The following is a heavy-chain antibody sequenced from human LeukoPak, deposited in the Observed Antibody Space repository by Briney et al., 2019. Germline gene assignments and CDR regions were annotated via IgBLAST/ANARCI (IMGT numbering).Heavy chain of an antibody. CDR3: ARRLPTYDFWSGYPGMGAFEI. D-gene: IGHD3-3*01. V-gene: IGHV4-61*01. J-gene: IGHJ3*02. CDR1: GASVSGGSYY. Sequence: SETLSLTCTVSGASVSGGSYYWTWIRQPPGKGLEWIGYIYSSGSTKYNPSLNSRVTISVDTSKKQFSLKLSSVTAADTAVYYCARRLPTYDFWSGYPGMGAFEIWGQGTMVTVSS. CDR2: IYSSGST.